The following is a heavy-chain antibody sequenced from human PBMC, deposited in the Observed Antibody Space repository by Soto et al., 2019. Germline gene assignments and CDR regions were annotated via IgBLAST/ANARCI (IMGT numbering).Heavy chain of an antibody. CDR1: GFTVSSNY. V-gene: IGHV3-66*01. D-gene: IGHD6-19*01. CDR2: IYSGGTT. J-gene: IGHJ5*02. CDR3: AREAGTWHLPLNWFDP. Sequence: GGSLILFCAASGFTVSSNYMSWVRQAPGKGLEWVSVIYSGGTTYYADSVKGRFTISRDNSKNTLYLQMNSLRAEDTAVYYCAREAGTWHLPLNWFDPWGQGTLVTVSS.